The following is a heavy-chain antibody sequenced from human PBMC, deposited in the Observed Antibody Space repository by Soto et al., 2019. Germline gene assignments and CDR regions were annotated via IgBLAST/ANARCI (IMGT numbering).Heavy chain of an antibody. CDR2: IYHSGST. D-gene: IGHD6-6*01. CDR1: VGSISSGGYS. V-gene: IGHV4-30-2*01. J-gene: IGHJ4*02. Sequence: SETLSLTCAFSVGSISSGGYSCSWIRQPPWKGLEWIGYIYHSGSTYYNPSLKSRVTISVDRSKNQFSLKLSSVTAADTAVYYCAREKLGKRSFEYCVQVTLVIVS. CDR3: AREKLGKRSFEY.